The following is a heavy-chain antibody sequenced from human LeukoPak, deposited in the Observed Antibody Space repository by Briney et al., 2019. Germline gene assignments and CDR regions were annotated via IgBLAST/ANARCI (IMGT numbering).Heavy chain of an antibody. D-gene: IGHD2-15*01. J-gene: IGHJ6*02. Sequence: PGGSLRLSCAASGFTFSSYSMNWVRQAPGKGLEWVSSISSSSSYIYYADSVKGRFTISRGNAKNSLYLQMNSLRAEDTAVYYCARDSDEVYCSGGSCYPTGSVSGMDVWGQGTTVTVSS. V-gene: IGHV3-21*01. CDR2: ISSSSSYI. CDR3: ARDSDEVYCSGGSCYPTGSVSGMDV. CDR1: GFTFSSYS.